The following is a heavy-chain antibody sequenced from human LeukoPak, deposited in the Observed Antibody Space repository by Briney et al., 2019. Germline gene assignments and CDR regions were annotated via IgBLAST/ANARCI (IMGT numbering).Heavy chain of an antibody. CDR1: GFTFDDYA. CDR3: AKDIAAAGTSGGYMDV. V-gene: IGHV3-9*01. CDR2: INWNGGNI. Sequence: GGSLRLSCAASGFTFDDYAMHWVRRAPGKGLEWVSGINWNGGNIGYADSVKGRFTISRDNAKNSLYLQMNSLRAEDTALYYCAKDIAAAGTSGGYMDVWGKGTTVTISS. J-gene: IGHJ6*03. D-gene: IGHD6-13*01.